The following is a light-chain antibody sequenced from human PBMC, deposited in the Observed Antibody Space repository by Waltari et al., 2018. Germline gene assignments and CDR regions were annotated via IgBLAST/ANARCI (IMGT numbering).Light chain of an antibody. CDR2: WAS. CDR1: RSVLYSSNNKNY. Sequence: DMVMTQSPASLAVSLGEGATINCTSSRSVLYSSNNKNYLAWYQQKPGQPPKLLIYWASTRESGVPDRFSGSGSGTDFTLTISSLQAEDVAVYYCQQYYSTPLTFGGGTKVEIK. V-gene: IGKV4-1*01. CDR3: QQYYSTPLT. J-gene: IGKJ4*01.